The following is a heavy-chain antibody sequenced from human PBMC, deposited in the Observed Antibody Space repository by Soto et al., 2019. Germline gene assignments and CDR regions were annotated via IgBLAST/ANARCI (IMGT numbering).Heavy chain of an antibody. CDR3: ATSYGSGSTHFDS. Sequence: QVQLVQSGAEVKKPGSSVKVSCTASGGTFNSYTINWVRQAPGRGLEWVGRVNPIVGMSNSALKFQGRVTITADKSTSTAFMYLTRLKSEDTAVYYCATSYGSGSTHFDSWGQGTLITVS. J-gene: IGHJ4*02. CDR2: VNPIVGMS. D-gene: IGHD3-10*01. V-gene: IGHV1-69*02. CDR1: GGTFNSYT.